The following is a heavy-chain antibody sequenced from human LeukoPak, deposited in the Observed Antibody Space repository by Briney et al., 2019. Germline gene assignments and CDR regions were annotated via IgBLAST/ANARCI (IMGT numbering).Heavy chain of an antibody. J-gene: IGHJ5*02. CDR3: ARDQVAAGHWDFNWFDP. Sequence: SETLSLTCTVSGGSISSYYWSWIRQLAGKGLEWIGRIYTSGSTNYNPSLKSRVTMSVDTSKNQFSLKLSSVTAADTAVYYCARDQVAAGHWDFNWFDPWGQGTLVTVSS. V-gene: IGHV4-4*07. CDR1: GGSISSYY. CDR2: IYTSGST. D-gene: IGHD6-19*01.